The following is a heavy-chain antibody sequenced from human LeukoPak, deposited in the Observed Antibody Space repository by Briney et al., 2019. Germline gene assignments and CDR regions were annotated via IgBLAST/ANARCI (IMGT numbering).Heavy chain of an antibody. Sequence: PGRSLRLSCAASGFTFSSYGMHWVRQAPGKGLEWVAVISYDGSNKYYADSVKGRFTISRDNSKNTLYLQMNSLRAEDTAVYYCAKAAPNSGYDHDYWGQGTLVTVSS. V-gene: IGHV3-30*18. CDR3: AKAAPNSGYDHDY. D-gene: IGHD5-12*01. CDR1: GFTFSSYG. J-gene: IGHJ4*02. CDR2: ISYDGSNK.